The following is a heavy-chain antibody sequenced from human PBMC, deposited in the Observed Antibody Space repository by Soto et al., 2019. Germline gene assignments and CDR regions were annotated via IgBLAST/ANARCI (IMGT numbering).Heavy chain of an antibody. CDR1: GITVSNNY. Sequence: EVQLVESGGGLVQPGGSLRLSCVVSGITVSNNYMSWVRLGPGKGLEWVTVIYAGGTAYYAESVKGRFTISRDESKNTVYLKLNSLRAEDTALYYCARPTGSGWPYFGMDVWGQGPTVTVSS. V-gene: IGHV3-66*04. CDR2: IYAGGTA. D-gene: IGHD6-19*01. J-gene: IGHJ6*02. CDR3: ARPTGSGWPYFGMDV.